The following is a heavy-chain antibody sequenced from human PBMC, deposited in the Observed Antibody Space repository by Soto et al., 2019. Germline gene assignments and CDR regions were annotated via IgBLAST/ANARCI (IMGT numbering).Heavy chain of an antibody. V-gene: IGHV6-1*01. CDR1: GDSVSSNSAA. CDR2: TYYRSKWYN. CDR3: ARTTAMVRGVIVSSCYYYGMDV. Sequence: QVQLQQSGPGLVKPSQTLSLTCAISGDSVSSNSAAWNWIRQSPSRGLEWLGRTYYRSKWYNDYAVSVKSLITINPDTSKNQFSLQLNCVTPEDTAVYYCARTTAMVRGVIVSSCYYYGMDVWGQGTTVTVSS. D-gene: IGHD3-10*01. J-gene: IGHJ6*02.